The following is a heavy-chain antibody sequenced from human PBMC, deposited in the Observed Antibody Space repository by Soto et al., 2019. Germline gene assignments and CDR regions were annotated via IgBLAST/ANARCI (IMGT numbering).Heavy chain of an antibody. D-gene: IGHD2-2*01. J-gene: IGHJ4*02. CDR1: GFTFISYS. V-gene: IGHV3-48*01. CDR2: ISSSRSAI. Sequence: GGALRLSCAASGFTFISYSMNWVLQAPGKGLEWVSYISSSRSAIYYADSVKGRFTISRDNAKNSLFLQMNSLRAEDTAVYFRAREYCSSISCLFDYWGQGILVTVSS. CDR3: AREYCSSISCLFDY.